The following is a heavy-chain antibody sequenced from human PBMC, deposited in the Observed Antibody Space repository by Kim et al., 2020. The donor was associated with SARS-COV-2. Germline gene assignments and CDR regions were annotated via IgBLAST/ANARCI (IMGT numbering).Heavy chain of an antibody. D-gene: IGHD3-22*01. J-gene: IGHJ2*01. CDR2: ISSSSSYI. Sequence: GGSLRLSCAASGFTFSSYSMNWVRQSPGKGLEWVSSISSSSSYIYYADSVKGRFTISRDNAKNSLYLQMNSLRAEDTAVYYCARDPPYDSSGYSYWYFDLWGRGTLVTVSS. CDR3: ARDPPYDSSGYSYWYFDL. CDR1: GFTFSSYS. V-gene: IGHV3-21*01.